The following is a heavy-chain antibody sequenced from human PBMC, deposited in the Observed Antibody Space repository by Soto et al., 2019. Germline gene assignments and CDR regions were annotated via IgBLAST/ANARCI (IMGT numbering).Heavy chain of an antibody. J-gene: IGHJ4*02. CDR1: GYTFTSYG. Sequence: QVQLVQSGAEVKKPGASVKVSCKASGYTFTSYGISWVRQAPGQGLEWMGWISAYNGNTNYAQKLQGRVTMTTDTSSTTTYMALSCPRSDDTAVYSCARDSPLIDYWGQGTLVTVSS. V-gene: IGHV1-18*01. CDR2: ISAYNGNT. CDR3: ARDSPLIDY.